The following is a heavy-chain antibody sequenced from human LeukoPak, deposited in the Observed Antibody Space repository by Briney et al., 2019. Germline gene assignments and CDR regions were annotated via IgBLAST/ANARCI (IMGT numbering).Heavy chain of an antibody. J-gene: IGHJ4*02. CDR2: ISGSSTST. D-gene: IGHD2-15*01. CDR1: GFTFSIYS. Sequence: GGSQTLSCAASGFTFSIYSMNWVRQAPGKGLEWISFISGSSTSTYYADSVKGRFTVSRDNAENSLYLQMNSLRDEDTAVYYCARNPGGIGDYWGQGTLVTVSS. V-gene: IGHV3-48*02. CDR3: ARNPGGIGDY.